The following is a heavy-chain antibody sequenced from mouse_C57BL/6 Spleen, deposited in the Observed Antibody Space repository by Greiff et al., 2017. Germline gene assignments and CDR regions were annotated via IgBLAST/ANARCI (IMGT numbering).Heavy chain of an antibody. CDR1: GFTFSSYA. CDR2: ISDGGSYT. D-gene: IGHD1-1*01. J-gene: IGHJ2*01. Sequence: EVHLVESGGGLVKPGGSLKLSCAASGFTFSSYAMSWVRQTPEKRLEWVATISDGGSYTYYPDNVKGRFTISRDNAKNNLYLQMSHLKSEDTAMYYCARGITTGFDYWGQGTTLTVSS. CDR3: ARGITTGFDY. V-gene: IGHV5-4*01.